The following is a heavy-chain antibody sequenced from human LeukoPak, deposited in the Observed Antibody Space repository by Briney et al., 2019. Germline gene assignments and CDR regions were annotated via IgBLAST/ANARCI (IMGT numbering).Heavy chain of an antibody. CDR2: IYYSGST. CDR3: ARATPYYDILTDKNYYYYGMDV. D-gene: IGHD3-9*01. Sequence: PSETLSLTCTVSGGSISSYYWSWIRQPPGKGLEWIGYIYYSGSTNYNPSLKSRVTISVDTSKNQFSLKLSSVTAADTAVYYCARATPYYDILTDKNYYYYGMDVWGQGTTVTVSS. V-gene: IGHV4-59*01. CDR1: GGSISSYY. J-gene: IGHJ6*02.